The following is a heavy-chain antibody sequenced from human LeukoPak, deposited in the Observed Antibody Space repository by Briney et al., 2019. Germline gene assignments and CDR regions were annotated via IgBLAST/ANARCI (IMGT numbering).Heavy chain of an antibody. CDR1: GGSISSSSYY. J-gene: IGHJ6*03. D-gene: IGHD3-3*02. Sequence: PSETLSLTCTVSGGSISSSSYYWGWIRQPPGKGLEWIGSIYYSGSTYYNPSLKSRVTISVDTSKNQFSLKLSSVTAADTAVYYCATKNAFLEWLPHLHLAPYYYYMDVWGKGTTVTVSS. CDR2: IYYSGST. CDR3: ATKNAFLEWLPHLHLAPYYYYMDV. V-gene: IGHV4-39*01.